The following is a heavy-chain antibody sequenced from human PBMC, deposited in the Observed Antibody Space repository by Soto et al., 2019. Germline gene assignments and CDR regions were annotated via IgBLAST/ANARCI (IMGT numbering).Heavy chain of an antibody. D-gene: IGHD3-3*01. V-gene: IGHV3-23*01. J-gene: IGHJ4*02. CDR1: GFTFSSYA. Sequence: EVQLLESGGGLVQPGGSLRLSCAASGFTFSSYAMSWVRQAPGKGLEWVSAISGSGGSTYYADSVKGRFTISRDNSKNTLYLQMNSLRAEDTAVYYCAKRGYEFWSGYHDYFDYWGQGTLVTVSS. CDR2: ISGSGGST. CDR3: AKRGYEFWSGYHDYFDY.